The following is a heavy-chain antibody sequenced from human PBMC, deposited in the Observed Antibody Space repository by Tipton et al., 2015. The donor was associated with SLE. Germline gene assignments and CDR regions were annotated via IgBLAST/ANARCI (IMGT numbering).Heavy chain of an antibody. D-gene: IGHD2-2*02. CDR3: ARTADCSSTSCYTGGGYFQH. CDR2: MSGDGSKK. Sequence: SLRLSCAASGFSFGTSALHWVRQGPGKGLEWVAIMSGDGSKKYIADSVEGRFTISRDNSKNALYLQMNSLRTEDTAVYYCARTADCSSTSCYTGGGYFQHWGPGTLLTVSS. J-gene: IGHJ1*01. V-gene: IGHV3-30*04. CDR1: GFSFGTSA.